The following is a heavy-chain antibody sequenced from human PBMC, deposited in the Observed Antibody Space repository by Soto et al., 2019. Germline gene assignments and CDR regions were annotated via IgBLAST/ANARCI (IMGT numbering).Heavy chain of an antibody. V-gene: IGHV4-59*01. CDR2: TYYSGST. CDR3: ARDPTLWYFDL. Sequence: SETLALTCTVSGDSISNYYWSWIRQPPGKGLEWIGYTYYSGSTDYNPSLKSRVTISLDTSKNQFSLTLKSVTAADTAVYYCARDPTLWYFDLWGRGTLVTVSS. J-gene: IGHJ2*01. CDR1: GDSISNYY.